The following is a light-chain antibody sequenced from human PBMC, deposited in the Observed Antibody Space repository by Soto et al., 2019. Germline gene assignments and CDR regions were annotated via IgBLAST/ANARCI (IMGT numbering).Light chain of an antibody. CDR2: GAS. CDR3: QQYNNWPHP. Sequence: EIVMTQSPATLSVSPGERATLSCRASQSVSSNLAWYQQKPAQAPRLLIYGASARATGIPARFSGSGSGTEFTLTISSLQSEEFAVYYCQQYNNWPHPFGQGTKLEIK. CDR1: QSVSSN. J-gene: IGKJ2*01. V-gene: IGKV3-15*01.